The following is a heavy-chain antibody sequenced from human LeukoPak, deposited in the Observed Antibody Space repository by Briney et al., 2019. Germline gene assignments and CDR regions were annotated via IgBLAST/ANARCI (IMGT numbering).Heavy chain of an antibody. J-gene: IGHJ4*02. CDR2: IMPIFGTA. D-gene: IGHD2-21*01. Sequence: SVKVSCRASGGTFSSYAISWVRQAPGQGLEWMGRIMPIFGTANYAQKFQGRVTITTDESTSTAYMELSSLRSEDTAVYYCARGPNCGGDCYHFDYWGQGTLVTVSS. CDR3: ARGPNCGGDCYHFDY. V-gene: IGHV1-69*05. CDR1: GGTFSSYA.